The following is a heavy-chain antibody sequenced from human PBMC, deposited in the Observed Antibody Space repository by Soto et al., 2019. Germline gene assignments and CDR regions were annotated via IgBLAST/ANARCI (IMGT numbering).Heavy chain of an antibody. Sequence: QVQLVQSGAEVKKPGASVKVSCKASGYTFTSYDINWVRQATGQGLEWMGWMNPNSGNTGYAQKFQGRVTMTRNTTITTAHMELSGWRSEDTAVYYCARDLIFGVVTKGHYGMEVWGQGTTVTVPS. CDR2: MNPNSGNT. CDR1: GYTFTSYD. D-gene: IGHD3-3*01. V-gene: IGHV1-8*01. CDR3: ARDLIFGVVTKGHYGMEV. J-gene: IGHJ6*02.